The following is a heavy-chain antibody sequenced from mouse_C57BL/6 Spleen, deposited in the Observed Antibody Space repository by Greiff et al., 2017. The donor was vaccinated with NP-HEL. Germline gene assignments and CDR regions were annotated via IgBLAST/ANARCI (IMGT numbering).Heavy chain of an antibody. CDR2: IYPGDGDT. V-gene: IGHV1-80*01. D-gene: IGHD2-3*01. CDR1: GYAFSSYW. Sequence: VQLQESGAELVKPGASVKISCKASGYAFSSYWMNWVKQRPGKGLEWIGQIYPGDGDTNYNGKFKGKATLTADKSSSTAYMQLSSLTSEDSAVYFCARAPDGYHFDYWGQGTTLTVSS. CDR3: ARAPDGYHFDY. J-gene: IGHJ2*01.